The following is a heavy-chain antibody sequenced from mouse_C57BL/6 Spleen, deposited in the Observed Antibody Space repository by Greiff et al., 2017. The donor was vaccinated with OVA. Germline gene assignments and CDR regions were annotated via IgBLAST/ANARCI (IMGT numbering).Heavy chain of an antibody. J-gene: IGHJ2*01. D-gene: IGHD2-1*01. CDR2: INPGSGGT. CDR3: ARGFYYGNYLDY. Sequence: VQLQQSGAELVRPGTSVKVSCKASGYAFTNYLIEWVKQRPGQGLEWIGVINPGSGGTNYNGKFKGKATLTADKSSSTAYMQLSSLTSEDSAVYFCARGFYYGNYLDYWGQGTTLTVSS. CDR1: GYAFTNYL. V-gene: IGHV1-54*01.